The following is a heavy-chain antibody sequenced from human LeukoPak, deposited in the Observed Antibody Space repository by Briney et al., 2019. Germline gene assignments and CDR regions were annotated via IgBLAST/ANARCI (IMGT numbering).Heavy chain of an antibody. D-gene: IGHD1-7*01. CDR3: ARDRNYISDFDY. CDR2: ISSSGTTI. V-gene: IGHV3-11*01. Sequence: GVSLRLSCTASGFLFRNYYMTWIRQAQGKGLGWVSYISSSGTTIYYADSVKGRFTISRDNAKTSLYLQMNSLRAEDTAIYYCARDRNYISDFDYWGQGTLVTVSS. J-gene: IGHJ4*02. CDR1: GFLFRNYY.